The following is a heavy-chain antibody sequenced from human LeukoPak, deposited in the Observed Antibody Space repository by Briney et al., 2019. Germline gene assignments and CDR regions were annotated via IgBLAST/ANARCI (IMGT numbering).Heavy chain of an antibody. Sequence: GRSLRLSCAASGFTLSTYGIHWVRQAPGKGLEWVAVISNDGSNKYYADSVKGRFTISRDISKNALFLQMNSLRTEDAAVYYCAKDKSWSLDYWGQGTLVTVSS. J-gene: IGHJ4*02. V-gene: IGHV3-30*18. D-gene: IGHD6-13*01. CDR3: AKDKSWSLDY. CDR2: ISNDGSNK. CDR1: GFTLSTYG.